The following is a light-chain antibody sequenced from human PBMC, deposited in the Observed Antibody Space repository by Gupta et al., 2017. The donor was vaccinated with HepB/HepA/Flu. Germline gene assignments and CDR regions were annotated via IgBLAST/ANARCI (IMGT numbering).Light chain of an antibody. Sequence: QSALTQPASVSGSPGQSITISCTGTSSDVGGFNSVSWYQQYPGKAPKLSIYDVTTRPSGISTRFSASKSGNTASLTISGLQTEDEANYFCSSFTRTTTTLVLFGGGTKVTVL. J-gene: IGLJ2*01. CDR2: DVT. CDR3: SSFTRTTTTLVL. V-gene: IGLV2-14*01. CDR1: SSDVGGFNS.